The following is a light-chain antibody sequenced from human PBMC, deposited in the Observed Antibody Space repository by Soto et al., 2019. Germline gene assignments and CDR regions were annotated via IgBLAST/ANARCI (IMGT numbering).Light chain of an antibody. J-gene: IGLJ1*01. CDR3: FSHRGGDSHV. V-gene: IGLV2-14*01. Sequence: QSALTQPASVSGSPGQSITISCTGTSSDVGGYNYVSWYQQYPGKAPKLMIYGVTNRPSGVSNRFSGSKTGNTASLTISGLQAEDEAYYYCFSHRGGDSHVFGTGT. CDR1: SSDVGGYNY. CDR2: GVT.